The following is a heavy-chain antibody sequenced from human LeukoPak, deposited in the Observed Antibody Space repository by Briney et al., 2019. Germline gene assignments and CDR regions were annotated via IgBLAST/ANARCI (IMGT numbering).Heavy chain of an antibody. J-gene: IGHJ6*03. CDR1: GGSISSYY. CDR3: ARDALRYYYYYMDV. CDR2: IYYSGST. V-gene: IGHV4-59*01. Sequence: SETLSLTCTVSGGSISSYYWSWIRQPPGKGREWIGYIYYSGSTNYNPSLKSRVTISVDTSKNQFSLKLSSVTAADTAVYYCARDALRYYYYYMDVWGKGTTVTVSS. D-gene: IGHD3-16*01.